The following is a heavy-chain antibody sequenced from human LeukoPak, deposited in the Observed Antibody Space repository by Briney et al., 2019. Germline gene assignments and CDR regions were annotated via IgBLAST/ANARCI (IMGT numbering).Heavy chain of an antibody. Sequence: PSETLSLTCTVSGGSISSYYWSWIRQPAGKGLEWIGRIYTSGSTNYNPSLKSRVTISVDTSKNQFSLKLSSVTAADTAVYYCARTQDYGDYDHWYFDLWGRGTLVTVSS. D-gene: IGHD4-17*01. V-gene: IGHV4-4*07. CDR3: ARTQDYGDYDHWYFDL. CDR2: IYTSGST. J-gene: IGHJ2*01. CDR1: GGSISSYY.